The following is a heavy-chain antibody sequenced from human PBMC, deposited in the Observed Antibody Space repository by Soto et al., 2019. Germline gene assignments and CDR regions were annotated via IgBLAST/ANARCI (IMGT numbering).Heavy chain of an antibody. CDR2: IWYDGSNK. D-gene: IGHD1-26*01. CDR3: ARDPPNSGSYYDYGSDY. J-gene: IGHJ4*02. Sequence: GGSLRLSCAASGFTLSSYGMHWVRQAPGKGLEWVAVIWYDGSNKYYADSVKGRFTISRDNSKNTLYLQMNSLRAEDTAVYYCARDPPNSGSYYDYGSDYWGQGTLVTVS. CDR1: GFTLSSYG. V-gene: IGHV3-33*01.